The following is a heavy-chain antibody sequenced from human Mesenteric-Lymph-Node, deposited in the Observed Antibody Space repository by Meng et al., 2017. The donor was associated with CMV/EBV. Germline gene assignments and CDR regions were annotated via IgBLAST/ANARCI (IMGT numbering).Heavy chain of an antibody. V-gene: IGHV2-5*02. CDR1: GFSLTTVEVG. D-gene: IGHD3-9*01. Sequence: TFSGFSLTTVEVGVGWIRQPPGKALEWLALIYWDDDERYSPSLKSRLTITKDTSKNQVVLTMTNMDPVDTATYYCAHCRYPDWLYDYWGQGALVTVSS. CDR2: IYWDDDE. CDR3: AHCRYPDWLYDY. J-gene: IGHJ4*02.